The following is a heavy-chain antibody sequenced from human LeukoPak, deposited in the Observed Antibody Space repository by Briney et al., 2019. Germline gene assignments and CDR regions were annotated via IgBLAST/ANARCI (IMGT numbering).Heavy chain of an antibody. V-gene: IGHV1-46*01. CDR1: GYTFISYY. J-gene: IGHJ4*02. Sequence: ASVKVSCKASGYTFISYYMHWVRQAPGQGLEWMGIINPSGGSTSYAQKFQGRVTMTRDTSTSTVYMELSSLRSEDTAVYYCARVKPYYYDSSGYYGFVYFDSWGQGTLVTVSS. CDR2: INPSGGST. CDR3: ARVKPYYYDSSGYYGFVYFDS. D-gene: IGHD3-22*01.